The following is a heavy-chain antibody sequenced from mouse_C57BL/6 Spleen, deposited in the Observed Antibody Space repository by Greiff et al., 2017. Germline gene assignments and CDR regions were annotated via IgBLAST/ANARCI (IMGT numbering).Heavy chain of an antibody. CDR3: ARHGGGGYYNAMDY. V-gene: IGHV5-9*01. J-gene: IGHJ4*01. CDR1: GFTFSSYT. D-gene: IGHD2-2*01. Sequence: EVNVVESGGGLVKPGGSLKLSCAASGFTFSSYTMSWVRQTPEKRLEWVATISGGGGNTYYPDSVKGRFTISRDNAKNTLYLQMSSLRSEDTALYYCARHGGGGYYNAMDYWGQGTSVTVSS. CDR2: ISGGGGNT.